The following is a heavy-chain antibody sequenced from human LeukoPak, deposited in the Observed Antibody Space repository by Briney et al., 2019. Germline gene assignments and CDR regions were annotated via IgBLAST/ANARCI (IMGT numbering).Heavy chain of an antibody. CDR2: TSISTSSI. CDR3: ARHVVAVGFDY. D-gene: IGHD3-22*01. J-gene: IGHJ4*02. CDR1: GFTFSSYN. Sequence: GGSLRLSCAASGFTFSSYNMNWVRQAPGKGLEWVSYTSISTSSIYYADSVKGRFTISRDNAKNSLYLQMNSLRAEDTAVYYCARHVVAVGFDYWGQGTLVTVSS. V-gene: IGHV3-48*01.